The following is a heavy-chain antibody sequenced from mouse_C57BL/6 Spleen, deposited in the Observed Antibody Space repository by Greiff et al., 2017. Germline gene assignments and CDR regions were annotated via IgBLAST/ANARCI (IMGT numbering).Heavy chain of an antibody. V-gene: IGHV5-6*01. CDR3: ARREYGYDDWYFDV. CDR2: ISSGGSYT. CDR1: GFTFSSYG. J-gene: IGHJ1*03. D-gene: IGHD2-2*01. Sequence: EVQRVESGGDLVKPGGSLKLSCAASGFTFSSYGMSWVRQTPDKRLEWVATISSGGSYTYYPDSVKGRFTISRDNAKNTLYLQMSSLKSEDTAMYYCARREYGYDDWYFDVWGTGTTVTVSS.